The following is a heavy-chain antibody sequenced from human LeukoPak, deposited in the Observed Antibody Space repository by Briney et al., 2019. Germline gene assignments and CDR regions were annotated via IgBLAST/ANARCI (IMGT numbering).Heavy chain of an antibody. CDR2: ISYDGSDK. V-gene: IGHV3-30*18. CDR1: GFIFTSYG. Sequence: GGSLRHSCTASGFIFTSYGMHWVRQVPGKGLEWVAGISYDGSDKWYEDSVKGRFTISRDNSKNTVYLQMNSLRAEDTAVYFCAKVHMPNWGTGYFDYWGQGTLVTVSS. CDR3: AKVHMPNWGTGYFDY. D-gene: IGHD7-27*01. J-gene: IGHJ4*02.